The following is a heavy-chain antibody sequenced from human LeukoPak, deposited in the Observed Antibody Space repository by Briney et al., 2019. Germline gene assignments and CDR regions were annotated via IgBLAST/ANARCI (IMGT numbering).Heavy chain of an antibody. CDR1: GFTVINNY. J-gene: IGHJ4*02. CDR2: FYSADAT. D-gene: IGHD1-14*01. Sequence: GGSLRLSCAASGFTVINNYMYWVRQAPGKGLEWVSMFYSADATYYIDSVKGRFTISRDNFKNTLNLQMNNLRPEDTAVYYCARGNPSFRHWGQGTLVTVSS. V-gene: IGHV3-66*02. CDR3: ARGNPSFRH.